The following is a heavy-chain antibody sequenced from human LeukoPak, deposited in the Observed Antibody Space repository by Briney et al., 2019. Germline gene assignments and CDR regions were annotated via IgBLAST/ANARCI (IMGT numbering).Heavy chain of an antibody. CDR2: ISAYNGNT. V-gene: IGHV1-18*01. CDR1: GYTFTSYG. Sequence: ASVKVSCKASGYTFTSYGISWVRQAPGQGLEWMGWISAYNGNTNYAQKLQGRVTMTTDTSTSTAYMELRSLRSDDTAVYYCARPIPSEVGLSESGYMGYYYGMDVWGQGTTVTVSS. CDR3: ARPIPSEVGLSESGYMGYYYGMDV. J-gene: IGHJ6*02. D-gene: IGHD3-3*01.